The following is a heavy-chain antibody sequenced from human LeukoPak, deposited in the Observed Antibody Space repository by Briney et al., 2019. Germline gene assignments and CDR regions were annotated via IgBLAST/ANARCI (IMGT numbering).Heavy chain of an antibody. D-gene: IGHD2-2*01. CDR3: ARAWGYQPPAYY. Sequence: ASVKVSCKASGYTFTGYYMHWVRQAPGQGLEWMGWINPNSGGTNYAQKFQGRVTMTRDTSISTAYMELSRLRSDDTAVYYCARAWGYQPPAYYWGQGTLVTVPS. CDR2: INPNSGGT. J-gene: IGHJ4*02. CDR1: GYTFTGYY. V-gene: IGHV1-2*02.